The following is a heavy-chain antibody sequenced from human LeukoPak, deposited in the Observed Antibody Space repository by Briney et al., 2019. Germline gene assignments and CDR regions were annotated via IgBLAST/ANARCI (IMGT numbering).Heavy chain of an antibody. Sequence: GGSLRLSCAASGFRFSDFTITWVRQAPGKGPEWVSAIGGRGGSTYYADSLGGRFTISRDNSKDMLYLQMNSLKVEDTATCYCGKEGGAWGQGTKVTVSS. CDR2: IGGRGGST. V-gene: IGHV3-23*01. CDR1: GFRFSDFT. J-gene: IGHJ5*02. CDR3: GKEGGA. D-gene: IGHD3-16*01.